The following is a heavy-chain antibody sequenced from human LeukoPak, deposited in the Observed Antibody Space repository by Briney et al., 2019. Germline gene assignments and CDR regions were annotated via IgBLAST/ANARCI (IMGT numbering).Heavy chain of an antibody. V-gene: IGHV1-69*05. Sequence: SVKVSCKASGGTFSSYAISWVRQAPGQGLEWMGRIIPIFGTANYAQKFQGRVTITTDESTSTAYMELSSLRSEDTAVYYCARDPYCSSTSCRPRSPNYFDYWGQGTLVTVSS. D-gene: IGHD2-2*01. CDR3: ARDPYCSSTSCRPRSPNYFDY. CDR1: GGTFSSYA. CDR2: IIPIFGTA. J-gene: IGHJ4*02.